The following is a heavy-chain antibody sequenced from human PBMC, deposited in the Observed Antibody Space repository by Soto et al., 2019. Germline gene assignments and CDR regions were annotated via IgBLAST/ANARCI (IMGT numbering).Heavy chain of an antibody. CDR3: ATVHPYSEDGGYYNWDY. CDR2: IYHSGTS. CDR1: GDSIISSKW. J-gene: IGHJ4*01. V-gene: IGHV4-4*02. D-gene: IGHD3-22*01. Sequence: PSETLSLTCTVSGDSIISSKWWSWVRQPPGKGLEWIGEIYHSGTSNYNPSLKSRVIMSVDKSKNQFFLKLSSLTAADTAVYYCATVHPYSEDGGYYNWDYWGQGTLVTVSS.